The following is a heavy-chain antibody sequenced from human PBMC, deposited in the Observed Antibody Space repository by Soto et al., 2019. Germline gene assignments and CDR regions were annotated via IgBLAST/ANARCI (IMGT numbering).Heavy chain of an antibody. Sequence: PSQTLSLTCVISGDSVSSKSAAWNWIRQSPSRGLEWLGRTYYRSKWYNDYAVSVKSRITINPDTSKNQFSLHLSSVTPEDTAVYYCARDPPDFHSAFDYWGQGTPVTVSS. CDR3: ARDPPDFHSAFDY. V-gene: IGHV6-1*01. CDR2: TYYRSKWYN. CDR1: GDSVSSKSAA. D-gene: IGHD4-4*01. J-gene: IGHJ4*02.